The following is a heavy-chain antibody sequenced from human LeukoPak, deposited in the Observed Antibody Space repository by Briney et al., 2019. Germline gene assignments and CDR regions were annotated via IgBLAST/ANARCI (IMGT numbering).Heavy chain of an antibody. J-gene: IGHJ1*01. CDR1: GYTFTSYD. Sequence: ASVKVSCKASGYTFTSYDFNWVRQATGQGLERMGLMNPNSGNTGYAQKFQGRVTMTRDTATSTAYMELSSLSSEDTAVYYCATPGVHYDPSGYYPFQHWGQGTLVTVSS. CDR2: MNPNSGNT. D-gene: IGHD3-22*01. CDR3: ATPGVHYDPSGYYPFQH. V-gene: IGHV1-8*01.